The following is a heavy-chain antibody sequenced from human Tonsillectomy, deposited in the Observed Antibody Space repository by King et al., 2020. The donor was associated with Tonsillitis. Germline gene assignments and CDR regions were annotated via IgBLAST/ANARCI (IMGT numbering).Heavy chain of an antibody. V-gene: IGHV3-30*18. J-gene: IGHJ6*03. CDR3: AKDELDIVVVPAAKNYYYYMDV. Sequence: VQLVESGGGVVQPGRSLRLSCAASGFTFSSYGMHWVRQAPGKGLEWVAVISYDGSNKYYADSVKGRFTISGDNSKNTLYLQMNSLRAEDTAVYYCAKDELDIVVVPAAKNYYYYMDVWGKGTTVTVSS. CDR2: ISYDGSNK. CDR1: GFTFSSYG. D-gene: IGHD2-2*03.